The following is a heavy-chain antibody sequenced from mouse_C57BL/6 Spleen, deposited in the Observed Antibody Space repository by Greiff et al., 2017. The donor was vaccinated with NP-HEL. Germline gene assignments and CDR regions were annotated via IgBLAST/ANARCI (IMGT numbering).Heavy chain of an antibody. CDR3: ARDFHYYGSRRYFDV. J-gene: IGHJ1*03. CDR2: IDPANGNT. V-gene: IGHV14-3*01. D-gene: IGHD1-1*01. CDR1: GFNIKNTY. Sequence: EVQLQQSVAELVRPGASVKLSCTASGFNIKNTYMHWVKQRPEQGLEWIGRIDPANGNTKYAPKFPGQATITADTSSNTAYLQLSSLTSEDTAIYYCARDFHYYGSRRYFDVWGTGTTVTVSS.